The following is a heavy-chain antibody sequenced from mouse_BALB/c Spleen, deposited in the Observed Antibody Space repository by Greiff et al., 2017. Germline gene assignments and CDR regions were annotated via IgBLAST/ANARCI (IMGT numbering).Heavy chain of an antibody. CDR1: GFTFSDYY. Sequence: DVQLVESGGGLVKPGGSLKLSCAASGFTFSDYYMYWVRQTPEKRLEWVATISDGGSYTYYPDSVKGRFTISRDNAKNNLYLQMSSLKSEDTAMYYCARAGDGYPYWYFDVWGAGTTVTVSS. V-gene: IGHV5-4*02. J-gene: IGHJ1*01. CDR2: ISDGGSYT. D-gene: IGHD2-3*01. CDR3: ARAGDGYPYWYFDV.